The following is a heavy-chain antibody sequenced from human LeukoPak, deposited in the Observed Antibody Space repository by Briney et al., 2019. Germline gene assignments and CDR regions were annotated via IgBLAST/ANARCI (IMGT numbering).Heavy chain of an antibody. Sequence: GGSLRLSCAASGFSFSSYGMHWVRQALGKGLEWVAVIWYDGTNKYYADSVKGRFTISRDNSKNTLYLQMNSLRAEDTAVYYCARDQRGFSYSKXXFDYWGQGTLVTVSS. CDR2: IWYDGTNK. CDR3: ARDQRGFSYSKXXFDY. CDR1: GFSFSSYG. D-gene: IGHD5-18*01. V-gene: IGHV3-33*01. J-gene: IGHJ4*02.